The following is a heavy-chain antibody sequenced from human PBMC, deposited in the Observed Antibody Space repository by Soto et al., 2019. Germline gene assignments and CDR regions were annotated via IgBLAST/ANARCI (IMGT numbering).Heavy chain of an antibody. CDR1: GGSITSSF. CDR2: IYDTVISCYTPST. V-gene: IGHV4-59*01. D-gene: IGHD3-16*01. Sequence: PSATLSLTCTASGGSITSSFWTWIRRPPGKGLEWIAYIYDTVISCYTPSTSYNPSLKSRVTMSVDTSKSQFSLKLTSVTAADTAVXYCARGEDTFFYYGLDVWGQGITVTVSS. J-gene: IGHJ6*02. CDR3: ARGEDTFFYYGLDV.